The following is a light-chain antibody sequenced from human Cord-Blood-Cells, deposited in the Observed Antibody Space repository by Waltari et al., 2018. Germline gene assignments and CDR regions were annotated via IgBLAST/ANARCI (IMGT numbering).Light chain of an antibody. CDR1: SSDVVGYNY. J-gene: IGLJ2*01. Sequence: QSALTQPASVSGSPGQSITIPCTGTSSDVVGYNYVSWYQQHPGKAPKLMIYVVSNRPSGVSNRFSGSKSGNTASLTISGLQAEDEADYYCSSYTSSSLVFGGGTKLTVL. CDR2: VVS. CDR3: SSYTSSSLV. V-gene: IGLV2-14*01.